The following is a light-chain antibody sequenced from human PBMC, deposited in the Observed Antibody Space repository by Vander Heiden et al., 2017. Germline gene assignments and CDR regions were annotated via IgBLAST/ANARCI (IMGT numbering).Light chain of an antibody. CDR3: QQDGSSLT. V-gene: IGKV3-20*01. J-gene: IGKJ4*01. CDR2: GAS. CDR1: QSVSSSY. Sequence: EIVLTQSPGTLSLSPGERATLSCRASQSVSSSYLDWYQQKPGQAPRLLIYGASSRANGIPDRFSGSGSGTDFTLTISRLEPEDFAVYYWQQDGSSLTFGGRTKVEIK.